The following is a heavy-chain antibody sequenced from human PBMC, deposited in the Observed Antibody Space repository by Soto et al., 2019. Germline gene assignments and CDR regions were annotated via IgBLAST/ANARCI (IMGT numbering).Heavy chain of an antibody. D-gene: IGHD3-10*01. V-gene: IGHV4-30-4*01. Sequence: SETLSLTCTVSGGSISSDDYYWSWIRQPPGKGLEWIGYIYYSGSTYYNPSLKSRVTISVDTSKNQFSLKLSSVTAADTAVYYCARTVRTGSGSYYLLFDYWGQGTLVTVS. CDR3: ARTVRTGSGSYYLLFDY. J-gene: IGHJ4*02. CDR2: IYYSGST. CDR1: GGSISSDDYY.